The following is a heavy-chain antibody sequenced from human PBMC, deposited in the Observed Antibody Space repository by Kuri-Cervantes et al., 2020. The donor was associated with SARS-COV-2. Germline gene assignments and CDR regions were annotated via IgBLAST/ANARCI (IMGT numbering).Heavy chain of an antibody. V-gene: IGHV3-20*04. CDR1: GFTFDDYG. J-gene: IGHJ6*03. Sequence: GESLKISCAASGFTFDDYGMSWVRQAPGKGLEWVSGINWNGGSTGYADSVKGRFTISRDNAKNTLYLQMNSLRAEDTAVYYCARDHSDYYGSGSYYYYYYYMDVWGKGTTVTVSS. D-gene: IGHD3-10*01. CDR2: INWNGGST. CDR3: ARDHSDYYGSGSYYYYYYYMDV.